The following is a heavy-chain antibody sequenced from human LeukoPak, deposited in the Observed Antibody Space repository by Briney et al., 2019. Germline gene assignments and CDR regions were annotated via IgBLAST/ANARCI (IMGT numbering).Heavy chain of an antibody. V-gene: IGHV4-59*01. Sequence: PSETLSLTCTVSGGSISSYYWSWIRQPPGKGLEWIGYIYYSGSTNHNPSLKSRVTISVDTSKNQFSLKLSSVTAADTAVYYCARDQDIRGMDVWGQGTTVTVSS. CDR1: GGSISSYY. CDR3: ARDQDIRGMDV. CDR2: IYYSGST. D-gene: IGHD2-15*01. J-gene: IGHJ6*02.